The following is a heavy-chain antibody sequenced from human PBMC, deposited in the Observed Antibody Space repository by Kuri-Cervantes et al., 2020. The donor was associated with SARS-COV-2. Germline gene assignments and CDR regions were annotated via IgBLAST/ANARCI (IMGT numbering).Heavy chain of an antibody. V-gene: IGHV3-64*02. CDR1: GFTFSTYR. CDR2: ITSDGDTT. Sequence: GGSLRLSCAASGFTFSTYRMHWIRQAPGKGLEYVSAITSDGDTTFYADSVKGRFTISRDNSKNTLYLQLGSLRAEDMAVYYCAREPHFGDLGFWGQGTLVTVSS. D-gene: IGHD3-10*01. J-gene: IGHJ4*02. CDR3: AREPHFGDLGF.